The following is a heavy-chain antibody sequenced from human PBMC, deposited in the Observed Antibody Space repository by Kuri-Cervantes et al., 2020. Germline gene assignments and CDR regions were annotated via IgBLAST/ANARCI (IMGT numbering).Heavy chain of an antibody. J-gene: IGHJ4*02. CDR3: TTLGVA. CDR2: IRSKANSYAT. CDR1: GFTFSSSA. Sequence: GESRKISCAASGFTFSSSAMHWVRQASGKGLEWVGRIRSKANSYATAYAASVKGSFTISRDDSKSTAYLQMNSLKTDDTAVYYCTTLGVAWGQGTLVTVSS. V-gene: IGHV3-73*01. D-gene: IGHD3-10*01.